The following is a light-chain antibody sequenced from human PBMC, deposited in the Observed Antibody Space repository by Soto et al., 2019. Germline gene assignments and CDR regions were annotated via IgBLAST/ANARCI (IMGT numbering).Light chain of an antibody. Sequence: EIVLTQSPGTLSLSPGERATLSCRASQSISSSYLAWHQQKSGQAPRLLIYGASTRATGIPDRFSGSGSGKDFTLTISRLEPEDFAVYYCQQYGTSPWTFGQGTKVEIK. V-gene: IGKV3-20*01. CDR2: GAS. J-gene: IGKJ1*01. CDR3: QQYGTSPWT. CDR1: QSISSSY.